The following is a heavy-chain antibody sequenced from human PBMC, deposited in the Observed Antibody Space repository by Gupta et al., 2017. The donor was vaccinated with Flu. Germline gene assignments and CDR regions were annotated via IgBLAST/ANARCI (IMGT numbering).Heavy chain of an antibody. Sequence: EVKLLQSGGGLVQPGGSLRLSCEASGFTFRSFAMQWVRQVPGKGLEWVAAISDSGNSPNDAASGRGRFIISRDNSKNTLFLQMNDLRAEDTAEYFCAKDRGGAYCDWFDSWGQGALVTVSS. D-gene: IGHD1-26*01. CDR3: AKDRGGAYCDWFDS. CDR1: GFTFRSFA. CDR2: ISDSGNSP. J-gene: IGHJ5*01. V-gene: IGHV3-23*01.